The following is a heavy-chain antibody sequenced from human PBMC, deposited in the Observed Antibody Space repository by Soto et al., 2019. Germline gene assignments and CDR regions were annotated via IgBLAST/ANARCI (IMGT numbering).Heavy chain of an antibody. CDR2: ISWNSGSI. V-gene: IGHV3-9*01. D-gene: IGHD3-10*01. Sequence: PGGSLRLSCAASGFTFDYYAMHWVRQAPGKGLEWVSGISWNSGSIGYADSVKGRFTISRDNAKNSLYLQMNSLRAEDTALYYCAKSPVPGGSGWFDPWGQGTLVTVSS. CDR1: GFTFDYYA. J-gene: IGHJ5*02. CDR3: AKSPVPGGSGWFDP.